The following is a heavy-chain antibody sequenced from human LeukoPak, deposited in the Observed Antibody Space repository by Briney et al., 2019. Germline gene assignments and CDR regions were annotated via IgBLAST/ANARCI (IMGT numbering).Heavy chain of an antibody. J-gene: IGHJ3*02. CDR1: GYTFTGYY. V-gene: IGHV1-2*02. D-gene: IGHD3-10*01. CDR2: INPNSGGS. CDR3: ARDYFPHSGSGSYSDAFDI. Sequence: ASVKVSCKASGYTFTGYYMHWVRQAPGQGLEWMGWINPNSGGSDYAQKFQGRVTMTRDTSISSAYMELRRLTSDDTAVYYCARDYFPHSGSGSYSDAFDIWGQGTMVTVSS.